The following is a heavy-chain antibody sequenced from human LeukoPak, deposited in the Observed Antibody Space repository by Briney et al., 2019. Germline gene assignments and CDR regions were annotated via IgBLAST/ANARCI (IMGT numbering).Heavy chain of an antibody. CDR1: DYSINSGYY. V-gene: IGHV4-38-2*02. CDR2: IYHSGST. Sequence: SETLSLTCTVSDYSINSGYYWGWIRQPPGKGLEWIGSIYHSGSTYYNPSLKSRVTISVDTSKNQFSLKLSSVTAADTAVYYCASTSHDAFDIWGQGTMVTVSS. CDR3: ASTSHDAFDI. J-gene: IGHJ3*02.